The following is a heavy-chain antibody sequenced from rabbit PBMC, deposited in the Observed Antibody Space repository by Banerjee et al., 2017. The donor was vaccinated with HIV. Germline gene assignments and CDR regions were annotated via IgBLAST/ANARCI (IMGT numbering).Heavy chain of an antibody. CDR1: GIDFSSNA. J-gene: IGHJ3*01. Sequence: QQQLEESGGGLVKPGGTLTLTCKASGIDFSSNAMCWVRQAPGKRPEWIAYIYAGSSGSTYYASWAKGRFTISKTSSTTVTLQMTSLTAADTATYFCARAYAYYGATTRLDLWGQGTLVTV. CDR2: IYAGSSGST. V-gene: IGHV1S45*01. D-gene: IGHD6-1*01. CDR3: ARAYAYYGATTRLDL.